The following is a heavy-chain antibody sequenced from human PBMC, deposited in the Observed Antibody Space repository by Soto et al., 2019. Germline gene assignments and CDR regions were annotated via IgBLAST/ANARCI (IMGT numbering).Heavy chain of an antibody. J-gene: IGHJ5*02. D-gene: IGHD6-25*01. CDR3: AREAAGILNWFDP. V-gene: IGHV4-31*03. CDR2: IYHTGST. Sequence: QVQLQESGPGLVKPSQTLSLTCTVSGGSISSGGYYWSWIRQHPGKGLEWIGYIYHTGSTYYNPSLKSRVTXSXDXXKNQFSLKGSSVTAADTAVYYCAREAAGILNWFDPWGQGTLVTVSS. CDR1: GGSISSGGYY.